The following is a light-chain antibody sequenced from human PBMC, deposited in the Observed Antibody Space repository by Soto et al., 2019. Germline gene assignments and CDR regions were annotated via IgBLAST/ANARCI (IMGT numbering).Light chain of an antibody. CDR1: SSDIGGYNY. Sequence: QSVLNQPASVSGSPGQSITISCTGTSSDIGGYNYVSWYQQLPGKAPKLMIYDVSNRPSGVSTRFSGSKSGNTASLTISGLQAADEAHYYCTSYTRYSGVFGTGTKVTVL. CDR3: TSYTRYSGV. V-gene: IGLV2-14*01. J-gene: IGLJ1*01. CDR2: DVS.